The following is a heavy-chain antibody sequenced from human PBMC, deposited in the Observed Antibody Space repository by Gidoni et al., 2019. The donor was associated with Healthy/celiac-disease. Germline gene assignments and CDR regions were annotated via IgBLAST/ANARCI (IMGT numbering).Heavy chain of an antibody. V-gene: IGHV3-21*01. Sequence: EVQLVESGGGLVKPGGSLRLYCADSGLTFSSYSMNWVRPAPGTGLEWVSSISSSSSYIYYADSVKGRFTISRDNAKNSLYLQMNSLRAEDTAVYYCSRDAGDYYYYGMDVWGQGTTVTVSS. CDR2: ISSSSSYI. CDR3: SRDAGDYYYYGMDV. CDR1: GLTFSSYS. J-gene: IGHJ6*02.